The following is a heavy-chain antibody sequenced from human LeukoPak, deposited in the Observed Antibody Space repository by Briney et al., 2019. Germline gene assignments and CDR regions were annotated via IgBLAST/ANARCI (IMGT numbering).Heavy chain of an antibody. CDR1: GGSFSGYY. J-gene: IGHJ6*03. D-gene: IGHD4-11*01. CDR2: INHSGST. Sequence: PSETLSLTCDVYGGSFSGYYWSWIRQPPGKGLEWIGEINHSGSTNYNPSLKSRVTISVDTSKNQFSLRLNSVTAADTAVYYCARGNLWDYRRYYYYMDVWGKGTTVTVSS. CDR3: ARGNLWDYRRYYYYMDV. V-gene: IGHV4-34*01.